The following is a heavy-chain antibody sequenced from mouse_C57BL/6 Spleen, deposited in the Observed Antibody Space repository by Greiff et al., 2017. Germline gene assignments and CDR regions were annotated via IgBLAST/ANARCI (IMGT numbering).Heavy chain of an antibody. V-gene: IGHV7-3*01. J-gene: IGHJ3*01. CDR1: GFTFTDYY. CDR3: ARWDDYSTWFAY. D-gene: IGHD2-4*01. CDR2: IRNKANGYTT. Sequence: EVQLVESGGGLVQPGGSLSLSCAASGFTFTDYYMSWVRQPPGKALEWLGFIRNKANGYTTEYSASVKGRFTISRDNSQSILYLQMNALRAEDSATYYCARWDDYSTWFAYWGQGTLVTVSA.